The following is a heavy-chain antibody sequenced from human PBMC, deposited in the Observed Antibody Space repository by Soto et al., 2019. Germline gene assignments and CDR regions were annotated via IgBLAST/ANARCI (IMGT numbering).Heavy chain of an antibody. CDR3: ARGGGSYAHDY. D-gene: IGHD2-2*01. CDR2: INPSGGST. Sequence: ASVKVSCKASGYTFTSYYMHLVRQAPGQGLEWMGIINPSGGSTSYAQKFQGRVTMTRDTSTSTVYMELSSLTSEDTAVYYCARGGGSYAHDYWGQGTLVTVSS. CDR1: GYTFTSYY. V-gene: IGHV1-46*01. J-gene: IGHJ4*02.